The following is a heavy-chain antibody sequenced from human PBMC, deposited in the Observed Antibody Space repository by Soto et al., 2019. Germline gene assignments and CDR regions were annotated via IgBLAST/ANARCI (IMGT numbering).Heavy chain of an antibody. CDR1: GFSLSTSGVG. CDR3: AHRLPNSSGWWVFDY. Sequence: QITLKESGPTLVKPTQTLTLTCTFSGFSLSTSGVGVGWIRQPPGKALEWLALIYWDDDKRYSPSLKSRLTIXXDXSXXQVVLTMTNMDPVDTATYYCAHRLPNSSGWWVFDYWGQGTLVTVSS. CDR2: IYWDDDK. J-gene: IGHJ4*02. V-gene: IGHV2-5*02. D-gene: IGHD6-19*01.